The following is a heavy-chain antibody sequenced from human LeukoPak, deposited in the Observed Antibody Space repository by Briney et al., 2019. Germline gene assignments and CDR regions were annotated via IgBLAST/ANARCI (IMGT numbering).Heavy chain of an antibody. Sequence: GGSLRLSCAVSGFTFHNYGMHWIRQAPGKGLEWVSLISSDGGSTYYADSVKGRFTISRDNSKNSLYLQMTSLRPEDTAFYYYAKGQWALTESRFDYWGQGTLVAVSS. CDR3: AKGQWALTESRFDY. CDR1: GFTFHNYG. CDR2: ISSDGGST. D-gene: IGHD1-26*01. V-gene: IGHV3-43D*03. J-gene: IGHJ4*02.